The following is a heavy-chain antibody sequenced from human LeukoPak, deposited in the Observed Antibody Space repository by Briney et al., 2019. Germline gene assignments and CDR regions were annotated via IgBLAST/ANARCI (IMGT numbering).Heavy chain of an antibody. CDR3: ARHGIAVAGTGDWFDP. J-gene: IGHJ5*02. V-gene: IGHV4-59*08. CDR1: GGSISSFH. Sequence: SETLSLTCTVSGGSISSFHWSWLPQPPGKGLVGSGYLFPSGRTNYNPSHKSRVTISVESSRTQFFLKLSSVPAADAAVYYCARHGIAVAGTGDWFDPWGQGTLVTVSS. CDR2: LFPSGRT. D-gene: IGHD6-19*01.